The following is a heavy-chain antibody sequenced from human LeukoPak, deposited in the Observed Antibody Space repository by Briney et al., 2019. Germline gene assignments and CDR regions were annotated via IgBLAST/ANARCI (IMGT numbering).Heavy chain of an antibody. CDR2: IHASGTT. V-gene: IGHV4-61*09. Sequence: SQTLSLTCTVSGASISSGSYDYWSWVRQPAGKGLEWIGQIHASGTTYYNPSLKSRIVISLDTSKNHFSLRLTSVTAADTALYFCARASKRNGRSRNYYMDVWGKGTTVTVSS. CDR3: ARASKRNGRSRNYYMDV. CDR1: GASISSGSYDY. J-gene: IGHJ6*03. D-gene: IGHD1-26*01.